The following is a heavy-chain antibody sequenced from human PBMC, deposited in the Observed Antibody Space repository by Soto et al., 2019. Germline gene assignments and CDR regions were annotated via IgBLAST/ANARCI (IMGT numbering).Heavy chain of an antibody. CDR1: GFTFNAYS. CDR3: ARPDGATYNFRY. J-gene: IGHJ4*02. CDR2: ISTTGGST. V-gene: IGHV3-23*01. Sequence: DVQLLESGGRLVQPGGSLRLSCAASGFTFNAYSLSWVRQAPGKGLEWVSAISTTGGSTYYADSVKGRFTISRDNSQNTLPLQMNSLRAEDTAVYYCARPDGATYNFRYWGQGTLVTVSS. D-gene: IGHD1-1*01.